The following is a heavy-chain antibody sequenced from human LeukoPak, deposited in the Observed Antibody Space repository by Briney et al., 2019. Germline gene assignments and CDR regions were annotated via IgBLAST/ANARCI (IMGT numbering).Heavy chain of an antibody. V-gene: IGHV3-23*01. D-gene: IGHD3-9*01. CDR2: ISGSGGST. CDR3: AKGAGSILRYFDWLLLN. CDR1: GFTFSRYW. Sequence: GGSLRLSCEASGFTFSRYWMHWVRQAPGEGLEWVSAISGSGGSTYYADSVKGRFTISRDNSKNTLYLQMNSLRAEDTAVYYCAKGAGSILRYFDWLLLNWGQGTLVTVSS. J-gene: IGHJ4*02.